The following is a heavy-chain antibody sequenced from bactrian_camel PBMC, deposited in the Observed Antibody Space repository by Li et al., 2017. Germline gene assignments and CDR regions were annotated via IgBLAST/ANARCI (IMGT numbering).Heavy chain of an antibody. Sequence: HVQLVESGGGSVQAGGSLGLSCAVSGYTYSLCCMGWFRQAPGKEREGVARIDNDGATTYADSVKGRFTISKDNAKNTLYLQMNSLKPEDTAMYYCAAARTGCSRFRFNNGYWGQGTQVTVS. J-gene: IGHJ6*01. V-gene: IGHV3S53*01. D-gene: IGHD6*01. CDR3: AAARTGCSRFRFNNGY. CDR1: GYTYSLCC. CDR2: IDNDGAT.